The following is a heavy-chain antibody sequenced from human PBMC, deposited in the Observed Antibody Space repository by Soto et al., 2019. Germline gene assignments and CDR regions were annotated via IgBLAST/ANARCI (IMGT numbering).Heavy chain of an antibody. CDR1: GFTFSNYA. CDR3: AKDTYYYDSSGSYPKVNYFDY. D-gene: IGHD3-22*01. V-gene: IGHV3-23*01. Sequence: PGGSLRLSCAGSGFTFSNYAMSWVRQAPGKGLEWVSVISGSGGSTYYADSVKGRFTISRDNSRNTLYLQMKSLGAEDTAVYSCAKDTYYYDSSGSYPKVNYFDYWGQGTLVAVSS. CDR2: ISGSGGST. J-gene: IGHJ4*02.